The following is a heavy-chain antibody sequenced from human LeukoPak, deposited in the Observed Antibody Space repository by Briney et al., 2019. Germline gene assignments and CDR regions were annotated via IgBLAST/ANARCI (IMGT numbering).Heavy chain of an antibody. CDR3: AKERYSGSYQYDY. CDR2: ISYDGSNK. D-gene: IGHD1-26*01. V-gene: IGHV3-30*18. J-gene: IGHJ4*02. Sequence: GGSLRLSCAASGFTFSSYGMHWVRQAPGKGLEWVAVISYDGSNKYYADSVKGRFTISRDNSKNTLYLQMDSLRAEDTAVYYCAKERYSGSYQYDYWGQGTLVTVSS. CDR1: GFTFSSYG.